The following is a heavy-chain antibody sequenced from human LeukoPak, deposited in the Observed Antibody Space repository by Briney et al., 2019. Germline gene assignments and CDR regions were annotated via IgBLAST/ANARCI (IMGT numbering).Heavy chain of an antibody. CDR2: IYHSGST. Sequence: TSETLSLTCTVSGYSISSGYYWGWIRQPPGKGLEWIGSIYHSGSTYYNPSLKSRVTISVDTSKNQFSLKLSSVTAADTAVYYCARRRLWFGELRFDPWGQGTLVTVSS. CDR1: GYSISSGYY. V-gene: IGHV4-38-2*02. J-gene: IGHJ5*02. D-gene: IGHD3-10*01. CDR3: ARRRLWFGELRFDP.